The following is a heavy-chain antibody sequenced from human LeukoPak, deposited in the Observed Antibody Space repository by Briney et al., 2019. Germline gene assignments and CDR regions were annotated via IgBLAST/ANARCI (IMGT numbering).Heavy chain of an antibody. D-gene: IGHD1-26*01. J-gene: IGHJ4*02. CDR2: IIPIFGTA. CDR1: GGTFSSYA. V-gene: IGHV1-69*05. CDR3: ARDQPQSGSYAL. Sequence: AASVKVSCKASGGTFSSYAISWVRQAPGQGLEWMGGIIPIFGTANYAQKFQGRVTITTDESTSTAYMELSSLRSEDTAVYYCARDQPQSGSYALWGQGTLVTVSS.